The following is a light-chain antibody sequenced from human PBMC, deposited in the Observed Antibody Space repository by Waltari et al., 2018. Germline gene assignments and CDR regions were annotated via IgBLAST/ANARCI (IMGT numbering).Light chain of an antibody. CDR1: QSVGTY. Sequence: EIVLTQSPATLSLSPGETATLSCRASQSVGTYLAWYQQKPGQVPRLLIYDASNRATGIPARFRGSGSGTDFTLTISNLEAEDFVVYYCQQRSNWTPHTFGQGARLEIK. CDR3: QQRSNWTPHT. CDR2: DAS. J-gene: IGKJ2*01. V-gene: IGKV3-11*01.